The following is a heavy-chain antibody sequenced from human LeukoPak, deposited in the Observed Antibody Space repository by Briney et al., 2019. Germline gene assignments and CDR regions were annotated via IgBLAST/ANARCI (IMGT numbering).Heavy chain of an antibody. V-gene: IGHV4-39*02. J-gene: IGHJ5*02. Sequence: PSETLSLTCSVSGGSIDSVTSYWGWVRQTPGKGLEWIGSIFHNGDTNYTPSLRSRVTMSVDWSRMHFSLNLTSVTAADTAVYFCAREGNYGSGTSPRNWFDPWGQGTLVTVSS. CDR3: AREGNYGSGTSPRNWFDP. D-gene: IGHD3-10*01. CDR2: IFHNGDT. CDR1: GGSIDSVTSY.